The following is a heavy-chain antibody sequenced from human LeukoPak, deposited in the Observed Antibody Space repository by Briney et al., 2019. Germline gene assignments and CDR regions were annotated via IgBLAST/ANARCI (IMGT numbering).Heavy chain of an antibody. CDR3: AGGRRFLEWLSNYYYYGVDV. D-gene: IGHD3-3*01. Sequence: SETLSLTCAVYGGSFSGYYWSWIRQPPGKGLEWIGEINHSGSTNYNPSLKSRVTISVDTSKNQFSLKLSSVTAADTAVYYCAGGRRFLEWLSNYYYYGVDVWGQGTTVTVSS. V-gene: IGHV4-34*01. J-gene: IGHJ6*02. CDR1: GGSFSGYY. CDR2: INHSGST.